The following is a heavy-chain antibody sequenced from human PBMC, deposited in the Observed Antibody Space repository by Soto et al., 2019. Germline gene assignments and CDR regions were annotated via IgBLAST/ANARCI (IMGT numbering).Heavy chain of an antibody. CDR2: IYYSGST. D-gene: IGHD3-22*01. CDR3: ARTYYYDSSGYYPLVVFDY. Sequence: SETLSLTCTVFGGSISSYDWSWIRQPPGKGLEWIGYIYYSGSTNYNPSLKSRVTISVDTSKNQFSLKLSSVTAADTAVYYCARTYYYDSSGYYPLVVFDYWGQGTLVTVSS. CDR1: GGSISSYD. V-gene: IGHV4-59*01. J-gene: IGHJ4*02.